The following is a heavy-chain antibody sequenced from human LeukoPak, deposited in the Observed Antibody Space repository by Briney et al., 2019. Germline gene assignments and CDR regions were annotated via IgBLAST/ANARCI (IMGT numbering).Heavy chain of an antibody. Sequence: ASVKVSCKASGYIFTSYAMHWVRQAPGQRLEWMGWINAGNGNTKYSQKFQGRVTITRDTSASTVYVELSSLRSKDTAVFYCARDIDRVFNWFDPWGQGTLVTVSS. CDR1: GYIFTSYA. CDR2: INAGNGNT. D-gene: IGHD6-13*01. J-gene: IGHJ5*02. V-gene: IGHV1-3*01. CDR3: ARDIDRVFNWFDP.